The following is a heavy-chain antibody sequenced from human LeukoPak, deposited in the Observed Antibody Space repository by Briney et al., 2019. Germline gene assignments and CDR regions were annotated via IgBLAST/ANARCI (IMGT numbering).Heavy chain of an antibody. D-gene: IGHD3-22*01. CDR1: GFTFSSYW. J-gene: IGHJ4*02. CDR2: IKQDGSEK. V-gene: IGHV3-7*01. CDR3: ARHAYYYDSSGYYFVY. Sequence: PGGSLRLSCAASGFTFSSYWMSWVRQAPGKGLEWVANIKQDGSEKYYVDSVKGRFTISGDNAKNSLYLQMNSLRAEDTAVYYCARHAYYYDSSGYYFVYWGQGTLVTVSS.